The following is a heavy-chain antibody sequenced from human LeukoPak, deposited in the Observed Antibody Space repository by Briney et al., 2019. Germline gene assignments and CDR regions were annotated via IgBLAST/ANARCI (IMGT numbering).Heavy chain of an antibody. J-gene: IGHJ4*02. D-gene: IGHD3-22*01. CDR1: GYTLTELS. Sequence: VASVKVSCKVSGYTLTELSMHWVRQAPGKGLEWMGGFDPEDGGTIYAQKFQGRVTMTEDTSTDTAYMELSSLRSEDTAVYYCATAGDSSGYYPGDWGQGTLVTVSS. CDR3: ATAGDSSGYYPGD. V-gene: IGHV1-24*01. CDR2: FDPEDGGT.